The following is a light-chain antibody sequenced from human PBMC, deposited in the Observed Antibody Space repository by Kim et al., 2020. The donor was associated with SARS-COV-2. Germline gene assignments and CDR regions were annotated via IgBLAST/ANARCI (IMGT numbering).Light chain of an antibody. CDR3: QQYDDRPPYT. Sequence: VSPEERATLSCRASQSISSKLAWYQQKPGQAPRLLIYGASTRATGIPARFSGSGSGTEFSLTISSLQSEDFAVYYCQQYDDRPPYTFGQGTKLEIK. CDR1: QSISSK. CDR2: GAS. J-gene: IGKJ2*01. V-gene: IGKV3-15*01.